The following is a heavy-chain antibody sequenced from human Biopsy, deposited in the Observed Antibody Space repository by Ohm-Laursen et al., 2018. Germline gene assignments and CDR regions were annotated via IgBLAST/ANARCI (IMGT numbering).Heavy chain of an antibody. J-gene: IGHJ5*02. CDR3: ARFIVPSLHCSNGVCPIRWFDP. Sequence: TLSLTCTVSGGSISSGSNYWAWIRQHPGKGLEWIGSVYHSGTTYYSPSLKSRVTISGDMSKKQFSLKLSGVTAADTAVYYCARFIVPSLHCSNGVCPIRWFDPWGQGTLVTVFS. D-gene: IGHD2-2*01. V-gene: IGHV4-39*07. CDR1: GGSISSGSNY. CDR2: VYHSGTT.